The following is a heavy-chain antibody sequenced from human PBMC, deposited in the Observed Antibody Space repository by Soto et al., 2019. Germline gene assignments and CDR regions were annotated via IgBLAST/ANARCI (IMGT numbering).Heavy chain of an antibody. J-gene: IGHJ4*02. V-gene: IGHV1-18*01. CDR3: ARDLTPGVVDH. D-gene: IGHD3-22*01. CDR2: ISAYNGNT. Sequence: QVQVVQSGAEVKKPGASVKVSCKASGYIFTSYGISWVRQAPGQGLEWMGWISAYNGNTKYAQKLQGRITMTTDTSTSRAYLELRSFRPDVTAVYYCARDLTPGVVDHWGQGTLVTVSS. CDR1: GYIFTSYG.